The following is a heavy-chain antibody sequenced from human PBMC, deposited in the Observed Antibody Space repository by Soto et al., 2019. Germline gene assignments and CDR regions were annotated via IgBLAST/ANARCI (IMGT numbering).Heavy chain of an antibody. CDR1: GYTFTSYG. Sequence: QVQLVQSGAEVKKPGASVKVSCKASGYTFTSYGISWVRQAPAQGLEWMGWISAYNGNTNYAQKLQGRVTMTTDTSTSTAYMELRSLRSDDTAVYYCARVLWFGELGSAYYYYYMDVWGKGTTVTVSS. CDR2: ISAYNGNT. CDR3: ARVLWFGELGSAYYYYYMDV. D-gene: IGHD3-10*01. V-gene: IGHV1-18*01. J-gene: IGHJ6*03.